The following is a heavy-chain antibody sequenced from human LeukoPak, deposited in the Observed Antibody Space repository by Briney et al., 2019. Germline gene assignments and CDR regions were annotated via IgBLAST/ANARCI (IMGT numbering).Heavy chain of an antibody. CDR2: ISSSGSTI. J-gene: IGHJ6*03. CDR1: GFTFSSYE. D-gene: IGHD2-8*01. CDR3: ASQYVHYYYMDV. V-gene: IGHV3-48*03. Sequence: PGGSLRLSCAASGFTFSSYEMNWVRQAPGKGLEWVSYISSSGSTIYYADSVKGRFTISRDNAKNSLYLQMNSLRAEDTAVYYCASQYVHYYYMDVWGKGTTVTISS.